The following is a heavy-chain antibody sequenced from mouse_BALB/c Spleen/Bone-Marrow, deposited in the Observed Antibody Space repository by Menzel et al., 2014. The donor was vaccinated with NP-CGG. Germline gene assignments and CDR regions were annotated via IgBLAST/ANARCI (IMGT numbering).Heavy chain of an antibody. V-gene: IGHV1S82*01. Sequence: QVQLKESGTEVVRPGASVKLSCKASGYSFTTYWMNWVKQRPGQGLEWIGMIHPSDSETRLNQKFKDKATLTVDKSSSTAYMQLNSPTSEDFAVYYCAREARTGAWFAYWGQGTLVTASA. CDR1: GYSFTTYW. D-gene: IGHD1-1*01. CDR2: IHPSDSET. J-gene: IGHJ3*01. CDR3: AREARTGAWFAY.